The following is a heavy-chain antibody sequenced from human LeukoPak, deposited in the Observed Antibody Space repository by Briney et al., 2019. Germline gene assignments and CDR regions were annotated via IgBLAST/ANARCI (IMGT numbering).Heavy chain of an antibody. V-gene: IGHV3-15*01. Sequence: PGGSLRLSCAASGFTFSNAWMSWVRQAPGKGLEWVGRIKSKTDGGTTDYAAPVKGRFTISRDDSKNTLYLQMNSLKTEDTAVYYCTTPYCSSTSCYFDPWGQGTLVTVSS. CDR2: IKSKTDGGTT. CDR3: TTPYCSSTSCYFDP. CDR1: GFTFSNAW. D-gene: IGHD2-2*01. J-gene: IGHJ5*02.